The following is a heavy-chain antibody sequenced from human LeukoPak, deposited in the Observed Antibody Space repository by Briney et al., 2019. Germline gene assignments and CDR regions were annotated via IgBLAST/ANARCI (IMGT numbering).Heavy chain of an antibody. V-gene: IGHV3-23*01. D-gene: IGHD3-3*01. J-gene: IGHJ2*01. CDR2: ISDGGT. CDR1: GFTFSTYA. Sequence: GGSLRLSCAASGFTFSTYAMSWVRQAPGKGLEWVSAISDGGTYYADSVKGRFTISRDSSENTLYLQMNSLRAEDTALYYCAKDRISGDPKFFDLWGRGTLVTVSS. CDR3: AKDRISGDPKFFDL.